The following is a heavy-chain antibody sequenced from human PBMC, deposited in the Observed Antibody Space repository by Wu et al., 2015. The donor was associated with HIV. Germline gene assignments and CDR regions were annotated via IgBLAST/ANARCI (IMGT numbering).Heavy chain of an antibody. CDR3: ARSAMVRGVNHYYYGMDV. CDR2: IIPIFGTA. CDR1: GGTFSSYA. Sequence: QVQLVQSGAEVKKPGSSVKVSCKASGGTFSSYAISWVRQAPGQGLEWMGGIIPIFGTANYAQKFQGRVTITTDESTSTAYMELSSLRSEDTAVYYCARSAMVRGVNHYYYGMDVWGQGTTVTVSS. V-gene: IGHV1-69*01. D-gene: IGHD3-10*01. J-gene: IGHJ6*02.